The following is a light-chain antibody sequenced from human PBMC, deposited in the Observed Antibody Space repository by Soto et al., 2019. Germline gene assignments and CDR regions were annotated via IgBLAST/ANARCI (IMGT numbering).Light chain of an antibody. CDR1: QNVYFY. V-gene: IGKV3-11*01. CDR2: DAS. Sequence: EIVLTQSPATLSLSPGERATVSCRASQNVYFYLAWYQQKPGQAPRLLIYDASNRATGIPTRFSGSGSGTAFTLTISSLEPEDFAVYYCQQRTDWRLTFGGGTKVEVK. CDR3: QQRTDWRLT. J-gene: IGKJ4*01.